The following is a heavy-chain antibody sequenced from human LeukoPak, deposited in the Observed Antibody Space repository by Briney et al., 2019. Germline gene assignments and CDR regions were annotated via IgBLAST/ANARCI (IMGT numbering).Heavy chain of an antibody. CDR1: GFGISGFA. J-gene: IGHJ3*02. CDR3: AKDGGVVVTASEAFDI. D-gene: IGHD2-21*02. CDR2: ISGSGGRT. Sequence: PGETLRLSCAASGFGISGFAMTWVRQAPGKGLEWVSAISGSGGRTYYADSVKGRFTISRDNSKNTLYLQMNSLRAEDTAVYYCAKDGGVVVTASEAFDIWGQGTMVTVSS. V-gene: IGHV3-23*01.